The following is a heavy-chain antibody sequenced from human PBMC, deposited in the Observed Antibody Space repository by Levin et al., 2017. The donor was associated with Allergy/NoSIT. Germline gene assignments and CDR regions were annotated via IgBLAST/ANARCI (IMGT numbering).Heavy chain of an antibody. V-gene: IGHV3-48*02. J-gene: IGHJ3*02. CDR2: ISSSSSTI. D-gene: IGHD2-21*02. Sequence: GGSLRLSCAASGFTFSSYSMNWVRQAPGKGLEWVSYISSSSSTIYYADSVKGRFTISRDNAKNSLYLQMNSLRDEDTAVYYCARDPSSAYCGGDCQPDAFDIWGQGTMVTVSS. CDR3: ARDPSSAYCGGDCQPDAFDI. CDR1: GFTFSSYS.